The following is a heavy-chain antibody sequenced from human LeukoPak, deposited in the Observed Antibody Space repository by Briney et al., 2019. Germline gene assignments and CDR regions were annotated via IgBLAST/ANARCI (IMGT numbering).Heavy chain of an antibody. D-gene: IGHD6-19*01. Sequence: PSETLSLTCTVSGGSISSGGYYWGWLRQPPGKGLEWSGSIYYSGSTYYNPSLKSRVTISVDTSKNQFSLKLSSVTAADTAVYYCARGKSSGWPQLPLFFDYWGQGTLVTVSS. CDR2: IYYSGST. CDR3: ARGKSSGWPQLPLFFDY. CDR1: GGSISSGGYY. V-gene: IGHV4-39*07. J-gene: IGHJ4*02.